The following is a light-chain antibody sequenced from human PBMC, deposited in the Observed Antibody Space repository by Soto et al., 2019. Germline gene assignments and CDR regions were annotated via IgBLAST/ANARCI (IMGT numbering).Light chain of an antibody. CDR3: QHYNPYSGP. CDR1: QNIRTW. V-gene: IGKV1-5*01. Sequence: VGDRVTITCRASQNIRTWLSWYQQKPGKAPNLLIFDASSLHSGVPSRFSGSGSGTEFTLTITSLQPDDFATYYCQHYNPYSGPFGQGTKV. CDR2: DAS. J-gene: IGKJ1*01.